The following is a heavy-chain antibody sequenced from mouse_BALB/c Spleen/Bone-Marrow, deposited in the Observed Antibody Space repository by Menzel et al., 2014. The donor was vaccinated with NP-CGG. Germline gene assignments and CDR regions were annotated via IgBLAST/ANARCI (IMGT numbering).Heavy chain of an antibody. D-gene: IGHD1-2*01. V-gene: IGHV4-1*02. Sequence: EVKLMESGGGLVQPGGSLKLSCAASGFDFSRXWXSWVRQAPGKGLEWIGEINPDSSTINYTPSLKDKFIISRDNAKNTLYLQMRKVRSEDTALYYCARQGYYGYIDYWGQGTTLTVSS. CDR2: INPDSSTI. CDR3: ARQGYYGYIDY. J-gene: IGHJ2*01. CDR1: GFDFSRXW.